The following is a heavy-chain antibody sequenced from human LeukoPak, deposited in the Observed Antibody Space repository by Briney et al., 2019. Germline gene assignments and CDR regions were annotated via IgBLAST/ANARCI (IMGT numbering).Heavy chain of an antibody. D-gene: IGHD6-6*01. CDR3: AREESIAGSFDY. J-gene: IGHJ4*02. Sequence: GASVKVSCKASGYTFTSYYMHWVRPAPGQGLEWMGIINPSGGSTSYAQKFQGRVTMTRDTSTSTVYMELSSLRSEDTAVYYCAREESIAGSFDYWGQGTLVTVSS. CDR2: INPSGGST. CDR1: GYTFTSYY. V-gene: IGHV1-46*01.